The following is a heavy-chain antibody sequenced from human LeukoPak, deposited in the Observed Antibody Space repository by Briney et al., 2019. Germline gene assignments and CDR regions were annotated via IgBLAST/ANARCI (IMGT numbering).Heavy chain of an antibody. J-gene: IGHJ3*02. Sequence: GGSLRLSCAASGFTFSSYAMHWVRQAPGKGLEWVAVISYDGSNKYYADSVKGRFTISRDNSKNTLYLQMNSLRAEDTAVYYCARDLPPSITMIVVVISGAFDIWGQGTMVTVSS. V-gene: IGHV3-30*04. CDR2: ISYDGSNK. CDR3: ARDLPPSITMIVVVISGAFDI. D-gene: IGHD3-22*01. CDR1: GFTFSSYA.